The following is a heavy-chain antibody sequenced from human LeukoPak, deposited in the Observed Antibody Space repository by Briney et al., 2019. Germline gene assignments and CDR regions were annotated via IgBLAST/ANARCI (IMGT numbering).Heavy chain of an antibody. Sequence: SETLSLTCTVSGGSISSSSYYWGWIRQPPGKGLEWIGSIYYSGSTYYNPSLKSRVTISVDTSKNQFSLKLSSVTAAETAVYYCARLGALHDAFDVWGQGTLVTVSS. CDR2: IYYSGST. CDR1: GGSISSSSYY. D-gene: IGHD3-16*01. J-gene: IGHJ3*01. CDR3: ARLGALHDAFDV. V-gene: IGHV4-39*01.